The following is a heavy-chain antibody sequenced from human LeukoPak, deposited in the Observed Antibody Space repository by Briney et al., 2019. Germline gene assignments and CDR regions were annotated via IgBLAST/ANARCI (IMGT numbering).Heavy chain of an antibody. V-gene: IGHV1-69*13. Sequence: GASVKVSCQESVGTFSSYALSWVRQAPGQGLEWMGGIIPIFGTANYAQKFQGRVTITAEESTSPAYMELSSLRSEDTAVYCCARDQGYILTGYYPFPYCYYGMDVWGQATTVTVSS. J-gene: IGHJ6*02. CDR3: ARDQGYILTGYYPFPYCYYGMDV. D-gene: IGHD3-9*01. CDR2: IIPIFGTA. CDR1: VGTFSSYA.